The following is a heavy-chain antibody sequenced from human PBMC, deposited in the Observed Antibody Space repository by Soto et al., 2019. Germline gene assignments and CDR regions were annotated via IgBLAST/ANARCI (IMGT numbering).Heavy chain of an antibody. CDR2: INPNGGGT. D-gene: IGHD3-10*01. V-gene: IGHV1-46*03. J-gene: IGHJ4*02. CDR3: SRVDPGETSPFDH. Sequence: ASVKVSCKASGYTFINYYMHWVRQAPGQGLEWMGIINPNGGGTTYAQKFQGRVTMTRDTSTSTVYMEVSSLRSEDTAVYYCSRVDPGETSPFDHWGQGTLVTVSS. CDR1: GYTFINYY.